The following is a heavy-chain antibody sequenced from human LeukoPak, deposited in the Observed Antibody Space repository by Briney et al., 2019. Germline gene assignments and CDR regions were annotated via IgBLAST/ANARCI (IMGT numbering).Heavy chain of an antibody. Sequence: ASVKVSCKASGYIFTGYGIGWVRQAPGQGLEWMGWISAYSGNTDYAQKLQGRVTMTTDTSTSTAYMELRSLRSDDTAVYYCARCDSSGYWYGMDVWGQGTTVTVSS. D-gene: IGHD3-22*01. J-gene: IGHJ6*02. CDR3: ARCDSSGYWYGMDV. CDR2: ISAYSGNT. CDR1: GYIFTGYG. V-gene: IGHV1-18*01.